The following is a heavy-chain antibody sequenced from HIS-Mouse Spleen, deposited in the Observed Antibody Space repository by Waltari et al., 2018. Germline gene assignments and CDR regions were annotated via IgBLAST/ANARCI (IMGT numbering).Heavy chain of an antibody. V-gene: IGHV4-39*07. J-gene: IGHJ2*01. Sequence: QLQLQESGPGLVKPSETLSLTCTVSGGSISSSRYYWGWIRHPPGKGLEWMGSIYYSGSTYYNPSLKSRVTISVDTSKNQFSLKLSSVTAADTAVYYCAREIPYSSSWYDWYFDLWGRGTLVTVSS. CDR1: GGSISSSRYY. CDR2: IYYSGST. CDR3: AREIPYSSSWYDWYFDL. D-gene: IGHD6-13*01.